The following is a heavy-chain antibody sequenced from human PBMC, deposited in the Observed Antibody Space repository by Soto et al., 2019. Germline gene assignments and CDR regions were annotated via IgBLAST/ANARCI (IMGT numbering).Heavy chain of an antibody. CDR3: ARDGRYSGYLGPLRRWFDP. CDR2: ISAYNGNT. Sequence: ASVKVSCKASGYTFTSYGISWVRQAPGQGLEWMGWISAYNGNTNYAQKLQGRVTMTTDTSTSTAYMELRSLRSDDTAVYYCARDGRYSGYLGPLRRWFDPWGQGTLVTVSS. J-gene: IGHJ5*02. V-gene: IGHV1-18*01. CDR1: GYTFTSYG. D-gene: IGHD5-12*01.